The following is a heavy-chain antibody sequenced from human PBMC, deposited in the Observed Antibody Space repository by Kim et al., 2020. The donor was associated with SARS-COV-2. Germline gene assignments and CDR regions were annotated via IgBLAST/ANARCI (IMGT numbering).Heavy chain of an antibody. J-gene: IGHJ4*02. Sequence: VKGRFTISRDNSKNTLYLQMNSLRAEDTAVYYCAKQPVGYCSGGSCYGDYWGQGTLVTVSS. CDR3: AKQPVGYCSGGSCYGDY. V-gene: IGHV3-23*01. D-gene: IGHD2-15*01.